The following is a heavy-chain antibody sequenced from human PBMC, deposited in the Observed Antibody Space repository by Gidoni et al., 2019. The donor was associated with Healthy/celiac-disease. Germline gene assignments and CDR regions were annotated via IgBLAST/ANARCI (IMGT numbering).Heavy chain of an antibody. CDR1: GGSFSGYH. V-gene: IGHV4-34*01. Sequence: QVQLPQWGAGLLQPSETLSLTCAVYGGSFSGYHWSWIRQPPGKGLEWIGEINHSGSTNYNPTLKSRVTISVDTSKNQFSLKLSSVTAADTAVYYCARGMYDLDAFDIWGQGTMVTVSS. CDR2: INHSGST. J-gene: IGHJ3*02. D-gene: IGHD1-26*01. CDR3: ARGMYDLDAFDI.